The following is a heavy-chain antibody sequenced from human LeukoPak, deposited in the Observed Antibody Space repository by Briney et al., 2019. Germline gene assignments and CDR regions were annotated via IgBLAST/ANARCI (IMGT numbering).Heavy chain of an antibody. Sequence: GESLKISCQGSGYSFTTYWIGWVRQMPGKGLEWMGIIYPGDSDTRYSPSFQGQVTISADKSISTAYLQWSSLKASDTAMYYCARNYCSSTSCYGPFDYWGQGTLVTVSS. CDR2: IYPGDSDT. CDR1: GYSFTTYW. CDR3: ARNYCSSTSCYGPFDY. V-gene: IGHV5-51*01. J-gene: IGHJ4*02. D-gene: IGHD2-2*01.